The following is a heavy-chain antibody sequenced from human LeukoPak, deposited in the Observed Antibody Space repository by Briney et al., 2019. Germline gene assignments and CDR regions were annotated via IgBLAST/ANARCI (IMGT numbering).Heavy chain of an antibody. V-gene: IGHV1-8*01. CDR2: MNPNSGNT. CDR3: ARDPTSITIFGVVIPSYFDY. Sequence: ASVKVSCKASGFTFTSYDINWVRQAPGQGLEWMGWMNPNSGNTRYAQKVQGRITMTRDTSISTAYMELSSLRSDDTAVYYCARDPTSITIFGVVIPSYFDYWGQGTLVTVSS. D-gene: IGHD3-3*01. J-gene: IGHJ4*02. CDR1: GFTFTSYD.